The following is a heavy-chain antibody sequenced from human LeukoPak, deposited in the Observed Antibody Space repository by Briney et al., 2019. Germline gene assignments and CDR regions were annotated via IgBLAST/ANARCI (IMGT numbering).Heavy chain of an antibody. CDR3: AKDTVYSSSSFYYYYMDV. CDR2: ISGSGGST. J-gene: IGHJ6*03. Sequence: PGGSLRLSCAASGFTFSSYAMSWVRQAPGKGLEWVSAISGSGGSTYYADSVKGRFTISRDNSKNTLYLQMNSLRAEDTAVYYCAKDTVYSSSSFYYYYMDVWGKGTTVTVSS. D-gene: IGHD6-6*01. CDR1: GFTFSSYA. V-gene: IGHV3-23*01.